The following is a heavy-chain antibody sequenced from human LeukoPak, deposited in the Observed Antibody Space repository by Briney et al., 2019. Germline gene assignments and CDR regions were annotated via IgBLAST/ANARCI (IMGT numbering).Heavy chain of an antibody. V-gene: IGHV5-51*01. CDR2: IYPGDSDT. CDR3: ASAGSSSDYYYFSAFDI. Sequence: GESLKISCKGSGYSFTTYWIGWVRQMPGKGLECMGIIYPGDSDTRYSPSLQGQVTISADKSISTAYLQWSSLKASDTAMYYCASAGSSSDYYYFSAFDIWGQGTMVTVSS. D-gene: IGHD3-22*01. CDR1: GYSFTTYW. J-gene: IGHJ3*02.